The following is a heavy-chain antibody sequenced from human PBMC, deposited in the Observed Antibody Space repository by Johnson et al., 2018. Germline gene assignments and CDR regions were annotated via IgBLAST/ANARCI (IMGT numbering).Heavy chain of an antibody. CDR1: GFAFNTYG. J-gene: IGHJ6*03. CDR2: ISHSGSNT. Sequence: VQLQESGGGLVQPGGSLRLSCAASGFAFNTYGMSWVRRAPGKGLEWVSGISHSGSNTNYADSVKGRFSISRDNSKNKLYLQMNSLRVGDTAIYYCAKPLNMDVWGKGTTVTVSS. CDR3: AKPLNMDV. V-gene: IGHV3-23*01.